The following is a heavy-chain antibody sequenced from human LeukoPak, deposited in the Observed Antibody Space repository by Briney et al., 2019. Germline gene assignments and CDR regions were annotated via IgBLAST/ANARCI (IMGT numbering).Heavy chain of an antibody. J-gene: IGHJ4*02. CDR1: GFTFSDSA. CDR3: AASLSGFDN. CDR2: IVVGTGNT. Sequence: ASVKVSCKTSGFTFSDSAIQWVRQARGQRLEWVGWIVVGTGNTNSAQKFRDRVTITRDMTTTTAYMELSSLTSEDTAVYYCAASLSGFDNWGQGTLVTVSS. V-gene: IGHV1-58*02. D-gene: IGHD1-26*01.